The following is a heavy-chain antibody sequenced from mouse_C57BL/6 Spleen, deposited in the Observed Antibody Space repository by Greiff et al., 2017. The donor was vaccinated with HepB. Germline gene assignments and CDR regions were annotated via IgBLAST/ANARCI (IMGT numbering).Heavy chain of an antibody. D-gene: IGHD2-4*01. CDR2: ISSGSSTV. CDR3: ARGGMDDYGGGGFDY. CDR1: GFTFSDYG. V-gene: IGHV5-17*01. J-gene: IGHJ2*01. Sequence: EVKLMESGGGLVKPGGSLKLSCAASGFTFSDYGMHWVRQAPEKGLEWVAYISSGSSTVYYADTVKGRFTISRDNAKNTLFLQMTSLRSEDTAMYYCARGGMDDYGGGGFDYWGQGTTLTVSS.